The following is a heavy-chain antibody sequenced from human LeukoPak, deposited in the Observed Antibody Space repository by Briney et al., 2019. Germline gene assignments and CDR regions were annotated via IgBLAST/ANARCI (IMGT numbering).Heavy chain of an antibody. CDR3: ARENWVGSYPYTFDY. D-gene: IGHD1-26*01. CDR2: IYTSGST. J-gene: IGHJ4*02. Sequence: SSQTLSLTCTVSGGSISSGSYYWSWIRQPAGKGLEWIGRIYTSGSTNYNPSLKGRVTISVDTSKNQFSLKLSSVTAADTAVYYCARENWVGSYPYTFDYWGQGTLVTVSS. CDR1: GGSISSGSYY. V-gene: IGHV4-61*02.